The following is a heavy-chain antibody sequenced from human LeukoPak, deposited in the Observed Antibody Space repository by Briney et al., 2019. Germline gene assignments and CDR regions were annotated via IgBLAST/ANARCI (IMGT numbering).Heavy chain of an antibody. CDR1: GGSISSYY. CDR3: SRDLGYFGSGSYLGWFDP. D-gene: IGHD3-10*01. Sequence: SETLSLTCTVSGGSISSYYWSWIRQAPGKGLEWIGHVSHSGTINYNPSLRSRVTISVDTSKNQFSLKLTSVSAADTALYYCSRDLGYFGSGSYLGWFDPWGQGTLVTVSS. CDR2: VSHSGTI. V-gene: IGHV4-59*01. J-gene: IGHJ5*02.